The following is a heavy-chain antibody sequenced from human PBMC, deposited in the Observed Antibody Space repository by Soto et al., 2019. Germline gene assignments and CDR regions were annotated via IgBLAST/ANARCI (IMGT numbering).Heavy chain of an antibody. D-gene: IGHD5-12*01. V-gene: IGHV3-66*01. J-gene: IGHJ4*02. Sequence: EVQLVESGGGLVQPGGSLRLSCAASGFTVSSNYMSWVRQAPGKGLEWVSVIYSGGSTYYADSVKGRFTISRDNSKNTLYHKMNSLRAEDTAVYYGARDIGYSGYDFGYWGQGTLVTVSS. CDR3: ARDIGYSGYDFGY. CDR1: GFTVSSNY. CDR2: IYSGGST.